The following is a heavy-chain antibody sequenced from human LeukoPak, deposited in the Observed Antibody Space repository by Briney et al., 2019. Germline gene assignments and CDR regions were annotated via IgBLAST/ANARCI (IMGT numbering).Heavy chain of an antibody. CDR1: GFTFSSYA. CDR2: IIGSGSSST. Sequence: GGSLRLSCAASGFTFSSYAMSWVRQAPGKGLEWVSAIIGSGSSSTYYADSVKGRFTISRDNSKNTLFLQMNSLRAEDTAVYYCAKDRAQQLVLDFWGQGTLVTVSS. J-gene: IGHJ4*02. V-gene: IGHV3-23*01. CDR3: AKDRAQQLVLDF. D-gene: IGHD6-13*01.